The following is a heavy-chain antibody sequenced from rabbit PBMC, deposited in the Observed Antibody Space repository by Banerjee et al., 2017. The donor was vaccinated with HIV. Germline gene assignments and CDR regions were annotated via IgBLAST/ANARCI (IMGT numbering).Heavy chain of an antibody. J-gene: IGHJ4*01. Sequence: QEQLEESGGDLVKPEGSLTLTCTASGIDFSSSYWICWVRQAPGKGLEWIACIYAGSSGSTYYASWAKGRFTISKTSSTTVTLQMTSLTAADTATYFCARDTDGGSYYFNLWGPGTLVTVS. CDR1: GIDFSSSYW. V-gene: IGHV1S45*01. CDR3: ARDTDGGSYYFNL. D-gene: IGHD8-1*01. CDR2: IYAGSSGST.